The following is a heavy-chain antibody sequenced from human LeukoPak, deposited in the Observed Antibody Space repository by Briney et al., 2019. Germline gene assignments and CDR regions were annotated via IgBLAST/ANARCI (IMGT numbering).Heavy chain of an antibody. J-gene: IGHJ4*02. CDR2: INHSGST. CDR1: GVSFGNYY. V-gene: IGHV4-34*01. CDR3: ARGGWELPEGYFDS. Sequence: SETLSLTCAVYGVSFGNYYWSWIRQVPGKRLEWIGEINHSGSTNYNPSLKRRVIVSLDTSKNQFSLKLTSVTAADTAVYYCARGGWELPEGYFDSWGQGTLVTVS. D-gene: IGHD1-26*01.